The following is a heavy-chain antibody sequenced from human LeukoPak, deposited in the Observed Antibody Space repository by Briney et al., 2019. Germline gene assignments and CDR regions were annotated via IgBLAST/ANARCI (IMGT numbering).Heavy chain of an antibody. CDR3: ARDHHYGSGSYYASHWFDP. Sequence: SGGSLRLSCAASGFTFSSYWMSWVRQAPGKGLEWVANIKQDGSEKYYVDSVKGRFTISRDNAKNSLYLQMNSLRAEDTAAYYCARDHHYGSGSYYASHWFDPWGQGTLVTVSS. CDR1: GFTFSSYW. CDR2: IKQDGSEK. V-gene: IGHV3-7*01. D-gene: IGHD3-10*01. J-gene: IGHJ5*02.